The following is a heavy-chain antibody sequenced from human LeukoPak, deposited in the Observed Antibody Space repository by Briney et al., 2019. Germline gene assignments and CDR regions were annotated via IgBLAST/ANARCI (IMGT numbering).Heavy chain of an antibody. J-gene: IGHJ5*02. CDR3: AREAHGCSSTSCYGNWFDP. D-gene: IGHD2-2*01. CDR2: IYYSGST. CDR1: GGSISSYY. V-gene: IGHV4-59*01. Sequence: PSETLSLTCTVSGGSISSYYWSWIRQPPGKGLEWIGYIYYSGSTSYNPSLKSRVTISVDTSKNQFSLKLSSVTAADTAVYYCAREAHGCSSTSCYGNWFDPWGQGTLVTVSS.